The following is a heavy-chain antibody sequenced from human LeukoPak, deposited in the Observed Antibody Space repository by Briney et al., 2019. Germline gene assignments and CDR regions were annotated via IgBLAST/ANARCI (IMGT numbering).Heavy chain of an antibody. CDR1: GGSVSGYY. CDR3: AKTGYSRSWFAAEYFQH. D-gene: IGHD6-13*01. Sequence: PSETLSLTCAVYGGSVSGYYWSWIRQPPGKGREWSGEINHSGSTNYNPSLKSRVTISVDTSKTQFSLKLSSVTGADPAVYSCAKTGYSRSWFAAEYFQHWGQGTLVTVSS. V-gene: IGHV4-34*01. CDR2: INHSGST. J-gene: IGHJ1*01.